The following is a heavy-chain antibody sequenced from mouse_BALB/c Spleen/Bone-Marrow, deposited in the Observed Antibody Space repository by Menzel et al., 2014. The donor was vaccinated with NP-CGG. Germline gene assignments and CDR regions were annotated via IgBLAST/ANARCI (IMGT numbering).Heavy chain of an antibody. D-gene: IGHD1-2*01. J-gene: IGHJ2*01. CDR1: GFDFSRCW. CDR2: ISPESSTI. Sequence: EVKLMESGGGLVQPGGSLKLSCTASGFDFSRCWMSWVRQAPGKGLQWIGEISPESSTINYTPSLKDKFIISRDNAKNTLYLQMNKVRSEDTALYYCARLTYYGLSDYWGQGTTLTVSS. CDR3: ARLTYYGLSDY. V-gene: IGHV4-1*02.